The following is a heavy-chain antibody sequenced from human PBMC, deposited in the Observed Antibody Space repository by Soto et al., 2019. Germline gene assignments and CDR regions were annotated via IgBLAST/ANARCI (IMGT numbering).Heavy chain of an antibody. J-gene: IGHJ6*02. CDR3: ARDNVDKLSYYYGMDV. CDR2: ISSDGSNE. V-gene: IGHV3-30*04. CDR1: GFIFSSHA. Sequence: GGSLRLSCAASGFIFSSHAMHWVRQAPGKGLEWVAVISSDGSNEYYADSVKGRITISRDNSKNTLYLQMNSLRAEDTAVYYCARDNVDKLSYYYGMDVWGQGTTVTVSS.